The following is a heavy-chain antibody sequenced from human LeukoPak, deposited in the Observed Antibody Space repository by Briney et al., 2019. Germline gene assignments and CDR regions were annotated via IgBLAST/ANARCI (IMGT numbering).Heavy chain of an antibody. CDR2: ISWNSGSI. V-gene: IGHV3-9*01. CDR3: AKDIGYYYGMDV. J-gene: IGHJ6*02. CDR1: GFTFDDYA. Sequence: GRSLRLSCAASGFTFDDYAMHWVRQAPGKGLEWGSGISWNSGSIGYADSVKGRFTISRDNAKNSLYLQMNSLRAEDAALYYCAKDIGYYYGMDVWGQGTTVTVSS.